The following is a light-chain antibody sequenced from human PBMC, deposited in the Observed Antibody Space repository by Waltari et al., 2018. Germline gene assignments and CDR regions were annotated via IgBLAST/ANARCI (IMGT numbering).Light chain of an antibody. CDR1: SSDVGGYND. Sequence: QAALTQPPSVSKSLGQSVTIPCTGTSSDVGGYNDVSWYQHHPGTGPRLLIYDVSKLATVVSDRFSGSKSGTTAFLTISALQAEDAAAYYCSSYRSRSTGLIGGGTRLTLL. V-gene: IGLV2-11*01. J-gene: IGLJ7*01. CDR3: SSYRSRSTGL. CDR2: DVS.